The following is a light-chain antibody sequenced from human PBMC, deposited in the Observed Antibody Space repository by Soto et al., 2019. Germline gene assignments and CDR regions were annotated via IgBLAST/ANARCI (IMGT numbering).Light chain of an antibody. CDR3: CSAANSPSAVV. Sequence: QSVLTQPASVSGSPGQSITISCTGTSSDVGNYNLVSWYQHHPGTAPKLMVYEVTKRPSGVSSRFSGSKSGNTASLTISGPLAEDEADYYCCSAANSPSAVVFGGGTKLTVL. CDR2: EVT. CDR1: SSDVGNYNL. V-gene: IGLV2-23*02. J-gene: IGLJ2*01.